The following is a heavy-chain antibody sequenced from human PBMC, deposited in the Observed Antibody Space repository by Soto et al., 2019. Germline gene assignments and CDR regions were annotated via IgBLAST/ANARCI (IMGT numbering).Heavy chain of an antibody. CDR2: FDPEDGET. V-gene: IGHV1-24*01. CDR1: GYTLTELS. Sequence: ASVKVSCKVSGYTLTELSMHWVRQAPGKGLEWMGGFDPEDGETIYARKFQGRVTMTEDTSTDTAYMELSSLRSEDTAVYYCATDPHYDYGDYSSYAFDIWGQGTMVTV. J-gene: IGHJ3*02. D-gene: IGHD4-17*01. CDR3: ATDPHYDYGDYSSYAFDI.